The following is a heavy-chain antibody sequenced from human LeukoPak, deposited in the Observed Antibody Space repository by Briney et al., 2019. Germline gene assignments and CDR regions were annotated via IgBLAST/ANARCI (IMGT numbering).Heavy chain of an antibody. J-gene: IGHJ1*01. CDR3: ARHDYGGYPGH. Sequence: GGSLRLSCAASGFIFSSYWMHWVRQAPGKGLVWVSRISSDGRSTAYADSVKGRFTISRDNAKNTLYLQMNSLRGEDTAFYYCARHDYGGYPGHWGQGTLVAVSS. V-gene: IGHV3-74*01. CDR2: ISSDGRST. D-gene: IGHD4-17*01. CDR1: GFIFSSYW.